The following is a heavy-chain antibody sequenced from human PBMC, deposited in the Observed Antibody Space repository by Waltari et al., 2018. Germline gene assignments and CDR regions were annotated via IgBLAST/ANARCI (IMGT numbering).Heavy chain of an antibody. Sequence: QVQLVESGGGVVQPGRSLRLSCAASGFSFSSYGMHWVRQAPGEGLEWVAATWRDGSKTYYADSVKGRFTISRDNSKNTLYLQMNSLRAEDTAVYYCAKDYGYSDYGYGDYWGQGTLVTVSS. CDR1: GFSFSSYG. V-gene: IGHV3-33*06. CDR3: AKDYGYSDYGYGDY. CDR2: TWRDGSKT. J-gene: IGHJ4*02. D-gene: IGHD4-17*01.